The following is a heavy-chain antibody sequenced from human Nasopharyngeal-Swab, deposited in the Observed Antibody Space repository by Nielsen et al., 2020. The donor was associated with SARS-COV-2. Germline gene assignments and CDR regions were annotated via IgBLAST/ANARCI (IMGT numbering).Heavy chain of an antibody. CDR2: IWYDGSNK. CDR1: GFTFSSYG. D-gene: IGHD3-10*01. Sequence: GGSLRLSCAASGFTFSSYGMHWVRQAPGKGLEWVAVIWYDGSNKYYADSVKGRFTISRDNSKNTLYLQMNSLRAEDTAVYYCATDLGGSGSYHPTPYYYYGMDVWGQGTTVTVSS. CDR3: ATDLGGSGSYHPTPYYYYGMDV. J-gene: IGHJ6*02. V-gene: IGHV3-33*01.